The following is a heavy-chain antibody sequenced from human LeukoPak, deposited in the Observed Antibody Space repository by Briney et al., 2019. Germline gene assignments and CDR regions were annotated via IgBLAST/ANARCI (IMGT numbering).Heavy chain of an antibody. D-gene: IGHD3-22*01. J-gene: IGHJ4*02. V-gene: IGHV1-18*01. CDR1: GGTFSSYA. CDR2: ISAYNGNT. Sequence: EASVKVSCKASGGTFSSYAISWVRQAPGQGLEWMGWISAYNGNTNYAQKLQGRVTMTTDTSTSTAYMELRSLRSDDTAVYYCARDGVSEYYYDSSGNYFDYWGQGTLVTVSS. CDR3: ARDGVSEYYYDSSGNYFDY.